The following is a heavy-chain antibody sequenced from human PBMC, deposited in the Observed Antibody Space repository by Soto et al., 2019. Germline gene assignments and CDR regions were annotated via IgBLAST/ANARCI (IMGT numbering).Heavy chain of an antibody. D-gene: IGHD2-2*01. CDR3: ARVPDR. Sequence: QLQLQESGPGLVKPSQTLSLTCAVSGGSISSGGYSWSWIRRPQGKGLEWIGYIYHSGSTYYTPSLKSRVTISVDRSKNQFSLKLSSVTAADTAVYYCARVPDRWGQGTLVTVSS. V-gene: IGHV4-30-2*01. CDR1: GGSISSGGYS. J-gene: IGHJ5*02. CDR2: IYHSGST.